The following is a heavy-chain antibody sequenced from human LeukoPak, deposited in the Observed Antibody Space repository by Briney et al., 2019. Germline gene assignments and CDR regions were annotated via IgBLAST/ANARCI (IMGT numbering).Heavy chain of an antibody. V-gene: IGHV4-34*01. CDR2: INHSGST. D-gene: IGHD3-22*01. J-gene: IGHJ3*02. CDR1: GGSFSGYY. Sequence: SETLSLTCAVYGGSFSGYYWSWIRQPPGKGLEWIGEINHSGSTNYNPSLKSRVTISVDTSKNQFSLKLSSVTAADTAVYYCARGPMIVVIIPYDAFDIWDQGTMVTVSS. CDR3: ARGPMIVVIIPYDAFDI.